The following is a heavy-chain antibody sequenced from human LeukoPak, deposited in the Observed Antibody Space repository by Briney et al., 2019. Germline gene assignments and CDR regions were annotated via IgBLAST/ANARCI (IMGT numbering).Heavy chain of an antibody. Sequence: GGSLRLSCAASGFTFSSYGMSWVRQAPGKGLEWVSAISGGSTYYADSVKGRFTISRDNSKNTLYLQMNSLRAEDTAVYYCAKGVGYCSGGSCQQFDYWGQGTLVTVSS. V-gene: IGHV3-23*01. J-gene: IGHJ4*02. CDR2: ISGGST. D-gene: IGHD2-15*01. CDR3: AKGVGYCSGGSCQQFDY. CDR1: GFTFSSYG.